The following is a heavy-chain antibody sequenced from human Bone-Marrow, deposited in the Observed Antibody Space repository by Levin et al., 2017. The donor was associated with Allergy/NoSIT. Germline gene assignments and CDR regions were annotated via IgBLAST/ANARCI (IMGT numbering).Heavy chain of an antibody. V-gene: IGHV3-7*03. D-gene: IGHD2-2*01. Sequence: GGSLRLSCAASGFTFSSYWMSWVRQAPGKGLEWVANIKQDGSEKYYVDSVKGRFTISRDNAKNSLYLQMNSLRAEDTAVYYCARKGVVPAAMLIHYDYYMDVWGKGTTVTVSS. CDR3: ARKGVVPAAMLIHYDYYMDV. CDR1: GFTFSSYW. J-gene: IGHJ6*03. CDR2: IKQDGSEK.